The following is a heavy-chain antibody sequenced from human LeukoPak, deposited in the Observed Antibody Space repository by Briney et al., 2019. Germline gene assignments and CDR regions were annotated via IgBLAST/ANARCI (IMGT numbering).Heavy chain of an antibody. CDR3: ARSRGRLAQLDY. V-gene: IGHV4-38-2*02. Sequence: SETLSLTCTVSGYSISSSYYWDWIRQPPGKGLEWIGSIYYGGSTYYNPSLKSRVTISIDTSKNQFSLKLRSVTAADTAVYYCARSRGRLAQLDYWCQGTLVTVSS. CDR1: GYSISSSYY. J-gene: IGHJ4*02. CDR2: IYYGGST. D-gene: IGHD6-25*01.